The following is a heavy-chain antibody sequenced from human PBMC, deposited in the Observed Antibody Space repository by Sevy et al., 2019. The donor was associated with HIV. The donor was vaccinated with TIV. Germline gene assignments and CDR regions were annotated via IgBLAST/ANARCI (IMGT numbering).Heavy chain of an antibody. D-gene: IGHD3-3*01. CDR2: ISSSSSYI. V-gene: IGHV3-21*04. Sequence: GGSLRLSCAASGFTFSSYSMNWVRQAPGKGLEWVSSISSSSSYIYYADSVKGRFTISRDNAKNSLYLQMNSLRAEDTAVYYCAKDLHGYDFWSGLKGHWGQGTLVTVSS. J-gene: IGHJ4*02. CDR1: GFTFSSYS. CDR3: AKDLHGYDFWSGLKGH.